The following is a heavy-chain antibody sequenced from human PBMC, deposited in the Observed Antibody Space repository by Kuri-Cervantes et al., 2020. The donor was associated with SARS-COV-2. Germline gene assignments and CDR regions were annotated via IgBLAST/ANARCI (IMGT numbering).Heavy chain of an antibody. V-gene: IGHV4-39*01. Sequence: SETLSLTCTVSGGSISSSSYYWGWIRQPPGKGLEWIGSIYYSGSTYYNPSLKSRVTISVDTSKNQFSLKLSSVTAADTAVYYCARGPTMVRGAWPLATLYYFDYWGQGTLVTVSS. CDR3: ARGPTMVRGAWPLATLYYFDY. CDR1: GGSISSSSYY. D-gene: IGHD3-10*01. CDR2: IYYSGST. J-gene: IGHJ4*02.